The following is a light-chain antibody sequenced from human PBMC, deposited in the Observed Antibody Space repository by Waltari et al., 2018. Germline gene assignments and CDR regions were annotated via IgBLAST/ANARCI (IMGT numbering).Light chain of an antibody. J-gene: IGLJ2*01. V-gene: IGLV1-44*01. CDR3: AAWDDSLKGV. CDR1: SPSLSSNT. CDR2: SNT. Sequence: QSVLTHQPSASETHRQRVTISCSVSSPSLSSNTINWYQQPPGMAPKLLIYSNTQRPPGVPDRFSCSKSGTSASLAISGLQSEDEADYYCAAWDDSLKGVFGGGTKLTVL.